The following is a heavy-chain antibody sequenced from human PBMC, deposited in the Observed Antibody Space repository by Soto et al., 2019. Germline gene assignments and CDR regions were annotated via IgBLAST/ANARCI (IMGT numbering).Heavy chain of an antibody. CDR3: AKDRAGGSYYYTDY. CDR2: ISYDGSNK. V-gene: IGHV3-30*18. D-gene: IGHD1-26*01. Sequence: QVQLVESGGGVVQPGRSLRLSCAASGFTFSSYGMHWVRQAPGKGLEWVAVISYDGSNKYYADSVKGRFTISRDNSKNTLYLKMNSLRAEETAVYYCAKDRAGGSYYYTDYWGQGTLVTVSS. CDR1: GFTFSSYG. J-gene: IGHJ4*02.